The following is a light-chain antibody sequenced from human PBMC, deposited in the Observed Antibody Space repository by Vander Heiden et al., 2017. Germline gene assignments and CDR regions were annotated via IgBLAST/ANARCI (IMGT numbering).Light chain of an antibody. CDR2: AAS. CDR3: HQFYRKPRT. J-gene: IGKJ1*01. Sequence: AIRMTQSPSSFSASTGDRVTITCRASQNIKNYLAWYQQKPGKAPKLLIYAASTLQSGVPSRFSGSGSETEFTLTISYLQSEDFATYYCHQFYRKPRTFGQGTKVEIK. V-gene: IGKV1-8*01. CDR1: QNIKNY.